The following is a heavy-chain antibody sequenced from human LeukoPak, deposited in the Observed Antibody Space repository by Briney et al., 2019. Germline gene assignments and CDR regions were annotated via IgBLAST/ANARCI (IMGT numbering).Heavy chain of an antibody. CDR1: GYTFTSYD. CDR2: MSPNSGDT. D-gene: IGHD2-2*01. V-gene: IGHV1-8*01. Sequence: ASVKVSCKASGYTFTSYDFNWVRQATGQRPEWMGWMSPNSGDTGYAQKFQDRVTMTRSTSISTAYMELSSLRSDDTAVYYCARLYCSSTSCYGYNWFDPWGQGTLVTVSS. J-gene: IGHJ5*02. CDR3: ARLYCSSTSCYGYNWFDP.